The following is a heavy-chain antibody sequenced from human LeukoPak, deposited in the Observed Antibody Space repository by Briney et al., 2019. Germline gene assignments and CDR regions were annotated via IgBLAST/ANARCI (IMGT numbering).Heavy chain of an antibody. CDR2: IIPIFGTA. CDR1: GGTVTSYA. J-gene: IGHJ4*02. V-gene: IGHV1-69*01. D-gene: IGHD3-22*01. Sequence: SVKVSCKASGGTVTSYAISWVRQAPGQGLEWMGGIIPIFGTANYAQKFQGRVTITADESTSTAYMELSSLRSEDTAVYYCAREGLHYYDSSGYYTYFDYWGQGTLVTVSS. CDR3: AREGLHYYDSSGYYTYFDY.